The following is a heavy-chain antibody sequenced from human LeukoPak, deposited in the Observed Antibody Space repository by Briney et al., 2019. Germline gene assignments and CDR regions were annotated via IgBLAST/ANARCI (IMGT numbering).Heavy chain of an antibody. Sequence: GGSLGLSCAASGFTLSDYYMSWIRQAPGKGLEWVSYISSSGSTIYYADSVKGRFTISRDNAKNSLYLQMNSLRAEDTAVYYCARDPIAVAGTHAFDIWGQGTMVTVSS. CDR3: ARDPIAVAGTHAFDI. CDR2: ISSSGSTI. J-gene: IGHJ3*02. CDR1: GFTLSDYY. D-gene: IGHD6-19*01. V-gene: IGHV3-11*01.